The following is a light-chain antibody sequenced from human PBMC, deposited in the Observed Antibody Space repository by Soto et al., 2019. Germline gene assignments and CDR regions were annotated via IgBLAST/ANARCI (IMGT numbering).Light chain of an antibody. J-gene: IGLJ3*02. CDR1: SSNLGNNY. CDR3: GTWDSSLSAWV. CDR2: DNN. V-gene: IGLV1-51*01. Sequence: QSVLTQPPSVSAAPGQKVTSSCSGSSSNLGNNYVSWYQQLPGTAPKLLIYDNNKRPSGIPDRFSGSKSGTSATLGITGLQTGDEADYYCGTWDSSLSAWVFGGGTKVTVL.